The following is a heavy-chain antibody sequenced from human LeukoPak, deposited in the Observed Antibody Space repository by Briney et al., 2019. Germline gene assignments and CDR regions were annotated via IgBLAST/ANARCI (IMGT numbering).Heavy chain of an antibody. CDR3: ARVGYCSGGSCYYYYYYGMDV. D-gene: IGHD2-15*01. CDR1: GYTFTSYD. V-gene: IGHV1-8*01. J-gene: IGHJ6*02. CDR2: MNPNSGNT. Sequence: ASVKVSCKASGYTFTSYDINWVRQATGQGLEWMGWMNPNSGNTGYAQKFQGRVTMTRNTSISTAYMGLSSLRSEDTAVYYCARVGYCSGGSCYYYYYYGMDVWGQGTTVTVS.